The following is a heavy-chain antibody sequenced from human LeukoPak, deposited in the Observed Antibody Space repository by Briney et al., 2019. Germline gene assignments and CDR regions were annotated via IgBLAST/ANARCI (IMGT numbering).Heavy chain of an antibody. CDR3: AKDINSGSYYFDY. Sequence: GGSLRLSCSASGFTFSSYAMHWVRQAPGKGLEYVSAISGNGGTTYYADSVKGRFSISRDNSKDTLYLQMSSLSPQDTAVYYCAKDINSGSYYFDYWGQGTLVTVSS. V-gene: IGHV3-64*04. D-gene: IGHD1-26*01. CDR1: GFTFSSYA. J-gene: IGHJ4*02. CDR2: ISGNGGTT.